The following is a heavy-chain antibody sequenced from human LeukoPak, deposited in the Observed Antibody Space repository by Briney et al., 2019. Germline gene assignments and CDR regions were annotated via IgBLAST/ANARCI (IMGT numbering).Heavy chain of an antibody. D-gene: IGHD1-1*01. Sequence: EASVKVSCKASGYTFTSYYMHWVRQAPGQGLEWMGIINPSGGSTSYAQKFQGRVTMTRDTSTSTVYMELSSLKSDDTAVYYCARDNSMHERGWWFDPWGQGTLVTVSS. J-gene: IGHJ5*02. V-gene: IGHV1-46*01. CDR3: ARDNSMHERGWWFDP. CDR1: GYTFTSYY. CDR2: INPSGGST.